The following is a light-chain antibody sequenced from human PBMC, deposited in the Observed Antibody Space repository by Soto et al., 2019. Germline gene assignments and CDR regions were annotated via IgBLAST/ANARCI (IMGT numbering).Light chain of an antibody. V-gene: IGKV1-39*01. CDR2: AAS. CDR3: QQSYSNPIP. CDR1: QSIRSY. Sequence: DIQMTQSPSSLSASVGDSVTITCRASQSIRSYLNWYQQKPGKAPKLLIYAASSLQSGVTSRFSGSGSGTDFTLIISSLQPDDFATYYCQQSYSNPIPFGQGTRLESK. J-gene: IGKJ5*01.